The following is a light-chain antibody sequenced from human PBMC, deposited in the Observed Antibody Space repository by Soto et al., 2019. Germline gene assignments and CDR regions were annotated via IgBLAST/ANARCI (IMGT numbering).Light chain of an antibody. CDR3: QQYSSDLNT. Sequence: DFHMTQSPSTLSASVGDRITITCRASQDVSQWLAWYQHKPGKAPKLLIYKASTLESGVSSRFSGRGSGTEFTLTIRDLQPDDFATYYCQQYSSDLNTFGQGTKLEIK. J-gene: IGKJ2*01. CDR1: QDVSQW. V-gene: IGKV1-5*03. CDR2: KAS.